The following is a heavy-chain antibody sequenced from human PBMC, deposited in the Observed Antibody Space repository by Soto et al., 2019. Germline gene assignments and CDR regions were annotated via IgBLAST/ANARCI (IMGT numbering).Heavy chain of an antibody. CDR3: ARDPGYCISTSCYYSYFDL. J-gene: IGHJ2*01. V-gene: IGHV1-46*01. D-gene: IGHD2-2*01. CDR1: GYTFTSYY. Sequence: QVQLVQSGAEVKKPGASVKVSCKASGYTFTSYYMHWVRQAPGQGLEWMGIINPSGGSTSYAQKFQGRVTMTRDTSTSTVYMELSSLRSEDTAVYYCARDPGYCISTSCYYSYFDLWGRGTLVTVSS. CDR2: INPSGGST.